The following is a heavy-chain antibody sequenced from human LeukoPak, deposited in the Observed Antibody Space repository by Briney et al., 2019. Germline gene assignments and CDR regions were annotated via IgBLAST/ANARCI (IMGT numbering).Heavy chain of an antibody. CDR1: GGTFSSYA. Sequence: ASVKVSRKASGGTFSSYAISWVRQAPGQGLEWMGRTIPILGIANYAQKFQGRVTITADKSTSTAYMELSSLRSEDTAVYYCAREGYSYGYQSSSWGQGTLVTVSS. CDR3: AREGYSYGYQSSS. J-gene: IGHJ5*02. D-gene: IGHD5-18*01. CDR2: TIPILGIA. V-gene: IGHV1-69*04.